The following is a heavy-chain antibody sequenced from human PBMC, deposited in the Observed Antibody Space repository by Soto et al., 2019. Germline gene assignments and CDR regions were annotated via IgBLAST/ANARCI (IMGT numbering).Heavy chain of an antibody. CDR1: GFTFSDYY. CDR2: ISSSGSII. CDR3: ARDLGYYDSSGYFDY. Sequence: GGSLRLSCAASGFTFSDYYISWIRQAPGKGLEWGSYISSSGSIIYYADSVEGRFTISRDNAKNSLYLQMNSLRAEDAAVYYCARDLGYYDSSGYFDYWGQGTLVTVSS. J-gene: IGHJ4*02. D-gene: IGHD3-22*01. V-gene: IGHV3-11*01.